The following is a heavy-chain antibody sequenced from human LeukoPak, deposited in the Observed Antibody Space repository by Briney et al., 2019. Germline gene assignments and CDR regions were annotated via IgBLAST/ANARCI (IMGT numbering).Heavy chain of an antibody. Sequence: KPSETLSLTCTVSGGSISSYYWSWIRQPPGKGLEWIGYIYYSGSTNYNPSLKSRVTISVDTSKNQFSLKLSSVTAADTAVYYCARLYYYDSSGPGFDHWGQGTLVTVSS. CDR3: ARLYYYDSSGPGFDH. J-gene: IGHJ4*02. CDR1: GGSISSYY. V-gene: IGHV4-59*01. D-gene: IGHD3-22*01. CDR2: IYYSGST.